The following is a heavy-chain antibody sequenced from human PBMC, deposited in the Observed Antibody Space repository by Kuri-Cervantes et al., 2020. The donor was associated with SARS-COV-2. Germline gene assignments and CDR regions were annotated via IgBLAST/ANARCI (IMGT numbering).Heavy chain of an antibody. Sequence: GESLKISCAASGFTFDDYAMHWVRQAPGKGLEWVSAISGSGGSTYYADSVKGRFTISRDNSKNTLYLQMNSLRAEDTAVYYCARNINWGQGTMVTVSS. J-gene: IGHJ3*01. CDR2: ISGSGGST. CDR1: GFTFDDYA. CDR3: ARNIN. V-gene: IGHV3-23*01.